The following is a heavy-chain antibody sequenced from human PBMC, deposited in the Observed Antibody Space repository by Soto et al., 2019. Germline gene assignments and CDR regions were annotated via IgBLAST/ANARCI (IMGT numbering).Heavy chain of an antibody. CDR1: GFTFSPYA. Sequence: QVQLVESGGGVVQPGNSLRLYCAASGFTFSPYAFHWVRQAPGKGLEWVAAITTDGNNKYYADSVKGRFTLSRDNSKERLILQMNGLRADDTAMYYCAREAEIVGAFIDHWCQGTLVTVSS. CDR2: ITTDGNNK. V-gene: IGHV3-30*04. J-gene: IGHJ4*02. CDR3: AREAEIVGAFIDH. D-gene: IGHD1-26*01.